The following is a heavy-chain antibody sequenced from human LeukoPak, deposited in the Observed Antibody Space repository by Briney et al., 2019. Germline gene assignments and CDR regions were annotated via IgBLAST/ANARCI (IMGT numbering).Heavy chain of an antibody. CDR1: NGSISSNY. Sequence: SETLSLTCTVSNGSISSNYWSWIRQPPGKALEWIGDIYYSGSTNYNPSLKSRVTISVDRSKNQFSLNLRSVTAGDTAVYYCARVVPPLYYFDYWGQGTLVTVSS. D-gene: IGHD2-2*01. CDR3: ARVVPPLYYFDY. J-gene: IGHJ4*02. CDR2: IYYSGST. V-gene: IGHV4-59*08.